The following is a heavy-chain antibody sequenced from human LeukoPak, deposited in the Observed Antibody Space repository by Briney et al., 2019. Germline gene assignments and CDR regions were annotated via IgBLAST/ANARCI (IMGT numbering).Heavy chain of an antibody. CDR3: AHRKNYYDSSVFDN. Sequence: SGPTLVSPTQTLTLTCTFSGFSLNTRGVGVGWIRQPPGRALEWLALIYWDDDRRYSPSLKSRLTSTKDTSKNQVVLTMTNMDPVDTATYFCAHRKNYYDSSVFDNWGQGSLVTVSS. J-gene: IGHJ4*02. CDR1: GFSLNTRGVG. V-gene: IGHV2-5*02. CDR2: IYWDDDR. D-gene: IGHD3-22*01.